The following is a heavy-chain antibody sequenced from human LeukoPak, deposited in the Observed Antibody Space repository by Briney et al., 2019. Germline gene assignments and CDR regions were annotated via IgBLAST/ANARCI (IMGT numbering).Heavy chain of an antibody. V-gene: IGHV3-30*18. CDR2: ISYDGSNK. CDR3: AKGGIRVYYYMDV. D-gene: IGHD1-26*01. CDR1: GFTFSSYG. Sequence: GGSLRLSCAASGFTFSSYGMHWVRQAPGKGLEWVAVISYDGSNKYYADSVKGRFTISRDNSKNTLYLQMNSLRAEDTAVYYCAKGGIRVYYYMDVWGKGTTVTVSS. J-gene: IGHJ6*03.